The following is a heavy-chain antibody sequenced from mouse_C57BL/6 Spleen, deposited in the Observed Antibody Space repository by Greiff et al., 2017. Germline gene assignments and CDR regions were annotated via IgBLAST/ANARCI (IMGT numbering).Heavy chain of an antibody. CDR1: GYTFTDYN. J-gene: IGHJ2*01. D-gene: IGHD1-1*02. CDR2: INPNNGGT. V-gene: IGHV1-18*01. CDR3: ARESGGCYDY. Sequence: VQLQQSGPELVKPGASVKISCKASGYTFTDYNMDWVKQSHGKSLEWIGDINPNNGGTNYNQKFKGKATLTVDKSSSTAYMELSSLTSEDTAVYYCARESGGCYDYWGQGTPLTVSS.